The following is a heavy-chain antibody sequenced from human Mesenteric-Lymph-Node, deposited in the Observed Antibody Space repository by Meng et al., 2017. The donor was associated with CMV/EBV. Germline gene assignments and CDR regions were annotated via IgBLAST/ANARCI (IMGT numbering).Heavy chain of an antibody. Sequence: GGSLRLSCAASGFTFSSYEMNWVRQAPGKGLEWISYISNSGSSIKYADSVKGRFTISRDNAKNSVYLQMNSLRAEDTAVYYCANMVYSLSFDSWGQGTLVTVSS. D-gene: IGHD2-8*01. CDR3: ANMVYSLSFDS. J-gene: IGHJ4*02. CDR2: ISNSGSSI. CDR1: GFTFSSYE. V-gene: IGHV3-48*03.